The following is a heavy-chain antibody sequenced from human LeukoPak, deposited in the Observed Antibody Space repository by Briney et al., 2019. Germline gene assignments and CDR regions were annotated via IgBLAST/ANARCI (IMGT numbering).Heavy chain of an antibody. CDR1: GAFISSGGFY. CDR2: IYHSGKA. J-gene: IGHJ3*01. CDR3: ARGGRAFDV. V-gene: IGHV4-30-2*01. Sequence: SETLSLTCTVSGAFISSGGFYWSWLRQPPGKGLEWIGYIYHSGKAYYNPSLESRVTISVDRSKNHFSLNLNSVTAADTSVYYCARGGRAFDVWGQGTLISVSP.